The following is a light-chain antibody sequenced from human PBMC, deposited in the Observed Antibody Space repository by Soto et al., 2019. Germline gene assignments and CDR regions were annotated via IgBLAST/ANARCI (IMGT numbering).Light chain of an antibody. CDR1: QSISSS. J-gene: IGKJ1*01. Sequence: EIVMTQSPSTLSVSPGERATLSCRASQSISSSLAWYQQKPGQAPRLLIYGASTRATGIPARFGGSGSGTEFTLTISSLQSEDFAVYYCQQDNNLPQTFGQGTKVDIK. CDR2: GAS. CDR3: QQDNNLPQT. V-gene: IGKV3-15*01.